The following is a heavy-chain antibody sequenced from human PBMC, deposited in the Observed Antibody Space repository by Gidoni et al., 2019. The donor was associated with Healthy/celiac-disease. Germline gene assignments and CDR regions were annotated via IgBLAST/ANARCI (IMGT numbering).Heavy chain of an antibody. CDR3: ARDRDGYGDFWSGFLFDY. Sequence: QLQLQESGPGLVKPSETLSLTCTVSGGSSSSTSDYWGWIRQPPGKGLEWIGTIYYSGSTYYNPSLKSRVTISIDMSMNQFSLELSSVTAADTAVYYCARDRDGYGDFWSGFLFDYWGQGTLVTVSS. D-gene: IGHD3-3*01. J-gene: IGHJ4*02. CDR2: IYYSGST. CDR1: GGSSSSTSDY. V-gene: IGHV4-39*07.